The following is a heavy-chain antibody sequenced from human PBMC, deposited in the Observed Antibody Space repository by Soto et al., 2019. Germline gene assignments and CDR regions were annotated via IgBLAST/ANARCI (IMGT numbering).Heavy chain of an antibody. D-gene: IGHD6-19*01. J-gene: IGHJ6*02. V-gene: IGHV1-69*13. CDR1: GCTFSSYA. Sequence: SVKVSGKASGCTFSSYAISCVRQAPGQVLEWMGGIIPIFGTANYAQKFQGRVTITADESTSTAYMELSSLRSEDTAVYYCARNSSGWYYYYYGMDVWGQGTTVTVSS. CDR3: ARNSSGWYYYYYGMDV. CDR2: IIPIFGTA.